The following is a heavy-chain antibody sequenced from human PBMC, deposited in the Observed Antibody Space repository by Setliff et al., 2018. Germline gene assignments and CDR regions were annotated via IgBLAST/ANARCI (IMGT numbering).Heavy chain of an antibody. CDR1: GGSITSHY. V-gene: IGHV4-59*11. J-gene: IGHJ3*02. D-gene: IGHD4-17*01. CDR3: ARPESTVTIWKDAFDI. CDR2: IDYSGTT. Sequence: PSETLSLTCTVSGGSITSHYWSWIRQSPGKGLEWIGYIDYSGTTNYNPSLKSRVTISSDTSKRQFSLRLTSVTAADTAVYYCARPESTVTIWKDAFDIWGQGTMVTVSS.